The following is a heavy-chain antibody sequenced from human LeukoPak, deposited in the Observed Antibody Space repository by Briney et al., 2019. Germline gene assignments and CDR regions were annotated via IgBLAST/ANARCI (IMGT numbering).Heavy chain of an antibody. CDR3: ARGRGSGWYDAFDI. V-gene: IGHV3-33*01. D-gene: IGHD6-19*01. Sequence: GRSLRLSCAASGFTFSSHGMHWVRQAPGKGLEWVAVIWYDGSNKFYADSVRGRFTISRDNSKNTLYVQMDSLRAEDTAVYYCARGRGSGWYDAFDIWGQGTMVTVSS. CDR2: IWYDGSNK. CDR1: GFTFSSHG. J-gene: IGHJ3*02.